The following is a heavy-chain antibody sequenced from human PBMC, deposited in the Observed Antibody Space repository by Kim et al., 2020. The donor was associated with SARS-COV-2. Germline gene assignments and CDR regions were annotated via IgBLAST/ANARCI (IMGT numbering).Heavy chain of an antibody. D-gene: IGHD3-10*01. V-gene: IGHV3-30-3*01. CDR1: GFTFSSYA. CDR3: ARANDPRRWFGESHVYY. Sequence: GGSLRLSCAASGFTFSSYAIHGVRQAPVKGLEGVSVISYDGSNKYYADSVKGRFTISRDNDKNTLYLQRNSLRAEDTAVDYCARANDPRRWFGESHVYY. J-gene: IGHJ4*01. CDR2: ISYDGSNK.